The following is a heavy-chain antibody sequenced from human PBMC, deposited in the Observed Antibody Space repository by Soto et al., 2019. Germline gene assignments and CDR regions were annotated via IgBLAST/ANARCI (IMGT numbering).Heavy chain of an antibody. J-gene: IGHJ4*02. CDR3: ARRRFGESVQHFDY. D-gene: IGHD3-10*01. CDR1: GGSISSGGYY. V-gene: IGHV4-31*03. Sequence: PSETLSLTCTVSGGSISSGGYYWSWIRQHPGKGLEWIGYIYYSGSTYYNPSLKSRVTISVDTSKNQFSLKLSSVTAADTAVYYCARRRFGESVQHFDYWGQGTLVTVSS. CDR2: IYYSGST.